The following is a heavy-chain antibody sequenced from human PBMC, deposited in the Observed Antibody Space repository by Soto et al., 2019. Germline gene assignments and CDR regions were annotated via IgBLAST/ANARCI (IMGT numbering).Heavy chain of an antibody. V-gene: IGHV3-30*02. CDR1: GFTFSSYG. D-gene: IGHD6-19*01. J-gene: IGHJ6*02. CDR3: SKVGGGWHAYYYYYYGMDV. CDR2: IWYDGSNK. Sequence: GGSLRLSCAASGFTFSSYGMHWVRQAPGKRLGWVGVIWYDGSNKYYADSVKGRFTISRDNSKNTLYLQMNSLRAEDTAVYYCSKVGGGWHAYYYYYYGMDVWGQGTTVTVSS.